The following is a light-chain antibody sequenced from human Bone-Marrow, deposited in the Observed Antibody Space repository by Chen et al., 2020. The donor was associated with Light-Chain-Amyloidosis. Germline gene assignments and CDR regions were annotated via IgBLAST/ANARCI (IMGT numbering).Light chain of an antibody. Sequence: SYVLTQPSSVSVAPGQTATIACGGNNIGSTSVHWYQQTPGQAPLLVVYYDSYRPSGIPERLSGSNSGNTATLTISRVEAGDEADYYCQVWDRSSDRPVFGGGTKLTVL. CDR3: QVWDRSSDRPV. J-gene: IGLJ3*02. CDR2: YDS. V-gene: IGLV3-21*02. CDR1: NIGSTS.